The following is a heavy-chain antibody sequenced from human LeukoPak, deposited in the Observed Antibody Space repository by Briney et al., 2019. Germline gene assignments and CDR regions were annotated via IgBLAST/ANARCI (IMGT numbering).Heavy chain of an antibody. D-gene: IGHD3-22*01. CDR1: GSTFDDYA. CDR2: ISWNSGSI. CDR3: AKDIGAYYYDSSGYYFDY. J-gene: IGHJ4*02. Sequence: PGRSLRLSCAASGSTFDDYAMHWVRQAPGKGLEWVSGISWNSGSIGYADSVKGRLTISRDNAKNSLYLQMNSLRAEDMALYYCAKDIGAYYYDSSGYYFDYWGQGTLVTVSS. V-gene: IGHV3-9*03.